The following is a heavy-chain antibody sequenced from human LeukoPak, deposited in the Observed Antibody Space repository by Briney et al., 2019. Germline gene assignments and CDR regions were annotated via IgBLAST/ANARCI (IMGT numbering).Heavy chain of an antibody. CDR2: IYSGGST. CDR3: ARILDSAWGELGY. J-gene: IGHJ4*02. CDR1: GFTVSSNY. Sequence: GGSLRLSCAASGFTVSSNYMSWVRQAPGKGLEWVSVIYSGGSTYYADSVKGRFTISRDSSKSTLYLQMNSLRADDTAVYYCARILDSAWGELGYWGQGTLVTVSS. D-gene: IGHD6-19*01. V-gene: IGHV3-53*05.